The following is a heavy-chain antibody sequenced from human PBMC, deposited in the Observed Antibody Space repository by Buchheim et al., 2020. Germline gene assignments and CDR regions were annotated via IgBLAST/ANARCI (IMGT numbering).Heavy chain of an antibody. CDR2: IYYSGST. V-gene: IGHV4-31*03. D-gene: IGHD2-15*01. CDR1: GGSISSGGYY. CDR3: AREDRGYCSGGSCYSHWFDP. Sequence: QVQLQESGPGLVKPSQTLSLTCTVSGGSISSGGYYWSWIRQHPGKGLEWIGYIYYSGSTYYNPSLKSRVTISVETSKNQFSLKLSSVTAADTTVYYCAREDRGYCSGGSCYSHWFDPWGQGTL. J-gene: IGHJ5*02.